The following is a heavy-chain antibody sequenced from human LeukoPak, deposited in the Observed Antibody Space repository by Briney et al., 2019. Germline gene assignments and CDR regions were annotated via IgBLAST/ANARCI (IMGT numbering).Heavy chain of an antibody. Sequence: GGSLRLSCAASGFSVNTNYMTWVRQAPGKGLERVSVLYSGGGAYYADSVKDRFTISRDYSQNTLLLQMNSLRAEDTALYYCARGKTSDDIIEDAFDIWGQGTMVAVSS. D-gene: IGHD3-9*01. V-gene: IGHV3-66*01. CDR3: ARGKTSDDIIEDAFDI. CDR1: GFSVNTNY. J-gene: IGHJ3*02. CDR2: LYSGGGA.